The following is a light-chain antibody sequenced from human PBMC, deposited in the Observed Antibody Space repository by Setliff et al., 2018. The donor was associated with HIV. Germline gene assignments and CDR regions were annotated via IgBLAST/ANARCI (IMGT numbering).Light chain of an antibody. CDR3: SSYTSSSPYV. Sequence: QSVLTQPASVSGSPGQSITISCTGTSSDIGGYNFVSWYQHHPGKAPKLMLYEVTNRPSGVSNRFSGSKSGNTASLTISGLQADDEADYYCSSYTSSSPYVFGTGTKVTVL. J-gene: IGLJ1*01. V-gene: IGLV2-14*01. CDR2: EVT. CDR1: SSDIGGYNF.